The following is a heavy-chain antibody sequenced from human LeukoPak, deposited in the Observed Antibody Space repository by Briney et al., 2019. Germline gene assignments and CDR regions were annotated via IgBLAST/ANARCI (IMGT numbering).Heavy chain of an antibody. V-gene: IGHV4-38-2*01. CDR3: AKMGYNYGYDY. J-gene: IGHJ4*02. Sequence: PSETLSLTCAVSGYSISGGYYWGWIRQPPGKGLEWIGSIYHSGSTYYNPSLKSRVTISVDTSKNQFSLRLSSVTAADTAVYYCAKMGYNYGYDYWGQGALVTVSS. CDR2: IYHSGST. CDR1: GYSISGGYY. D-gene: IGHD5-18*01.